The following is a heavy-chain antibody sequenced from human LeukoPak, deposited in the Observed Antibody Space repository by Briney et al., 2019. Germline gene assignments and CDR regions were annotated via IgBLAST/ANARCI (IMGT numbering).Heavy chain of an antibody. D-gene: IGHD3-10*01. CDR2: ISAYNGNT. V-gene: IGHV1-18*01. J-gene: IGHJ4*02. CDR3: ATGGIKMNYYGSGSYYDY. Sequence: ASVKVSCKASGYTFTSYGISWVRQAPGQGLEWMGWISAYNGNTNYAQELQGRVTMTTDTSTSTAYMELRSLRSDDTAVYYCATGGIKMNYYGSGSYYDYWGQGTLVTVSS. CDR1: GYTFTSYG.